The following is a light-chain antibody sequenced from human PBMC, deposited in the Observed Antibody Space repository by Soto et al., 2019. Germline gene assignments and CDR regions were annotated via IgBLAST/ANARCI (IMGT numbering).Light chain of an antibody. V-gene: IGLV1-47*01. CDR2: RNN. CDR1: SSNIGSNY. J-gene: IGLJ2*01. Sequence: QSVLTQPPSASGPPGQRVTIFCSGSSSNIGSNYVYWYQQFPGAAPKLLIYRNNQRPSGVPDRFSGSKSGPSASLAISGVRSEDEADYYCTAWDNSLSGPLFGGGTKLTVL. CDR3: TAWDNSLSGPL.